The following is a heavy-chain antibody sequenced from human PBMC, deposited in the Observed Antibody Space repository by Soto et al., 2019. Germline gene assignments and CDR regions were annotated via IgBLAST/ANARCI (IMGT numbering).Heavy chain of an antibody. CDR3: ERADIVVVVAANGSALDI. CDR1: GGTYSSYA. CDR2: IIPISGTA. Sequence: SVKVSCKASGGTYSSYAISWARQAPGQGLEWMGGIIPISGTANYAQKFQGRVTITADASTSTAYMELSSLRSEDTAVYYCERADIVVVVAANGSALDIWGQGTMVTVSS. J-gene: IGHJ3*02. V-gene: IGHV1-69*13. D-gene: IGHD2-15*01.